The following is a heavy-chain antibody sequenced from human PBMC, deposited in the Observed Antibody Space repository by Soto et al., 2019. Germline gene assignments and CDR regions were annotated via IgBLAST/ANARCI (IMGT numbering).Heavy chain of an antibody. V-gene: IGHV4-39*01. J-gene: IGHJ6*02. Sequence: SETLSLTCTVSGGSISSIIYYWGWIRQPPGKGLEWIGSIYYSGSTYYNPSLKGRVTISVDTSKNQFSLKLSSVTAADTAVYYCARRGSGALNYYYYGMDVWGQGTTVTVSS. CDR1: GGSISSIIYY. D-gene: IGHD3-16*01. CDR2: IYYSGST. CDR3: ARRGSGALNYYYYGMDV.